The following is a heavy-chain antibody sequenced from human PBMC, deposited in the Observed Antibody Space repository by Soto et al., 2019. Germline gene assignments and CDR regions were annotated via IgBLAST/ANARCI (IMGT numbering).Heavy chain of an antibody. V-gene: IGHV3-23*01. CDR3: AKDMVNWKDGGDDY. CDR1: GFTFSSYA. CDR2: ISGSGGST. J-gene: IGHJ4*02. Sequence: PGGSLRLSCAASGFTFSSYAMSWVRQAPGKGLEWVSAISGSGGSTYYADSVKGRFTISRDNSKNTLYLQMNSLRAEDTAVYYCAKDMVNWKDGGDDYWGQGTLVTVSS. D-gene: IGHD1-1*01.